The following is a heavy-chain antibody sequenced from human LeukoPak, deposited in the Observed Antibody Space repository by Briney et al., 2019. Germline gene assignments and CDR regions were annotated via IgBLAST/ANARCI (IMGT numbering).Heavy chain of an antibody. CDR1: GFTFSKYW. V-gene: IGHV3-74*01. D-gene: IGHD6-19*01. Sequence: PRGSLRLSCAASGFTFSKYWMLWVRQAPGKGLGSVSRINTDGTVTTYADSVKGRFTVSRDNADNTMFLQMNSVRDEDTAVYYCATKQWLAPPPDSWGQGTPVTVSS. CDR2: INTDGTVT. CDR3: ATKQWLAPPPDS. J-gene: IGHJ4*02.